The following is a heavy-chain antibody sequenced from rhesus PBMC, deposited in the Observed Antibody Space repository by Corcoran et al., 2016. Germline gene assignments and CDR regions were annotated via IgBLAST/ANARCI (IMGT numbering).Heavy chain of an antibody. CDR2: IYGSGSST. CDR3: ASEGAAAPFDY. V-gene: IGHV4-169*02. D-gene: IGHD6-25*01. Sequence: QLQLQESGPGLVKPSETLSVTCVVSGGSISSSYWSWIRQAPGKGLEWIGYIYGSGSSTKYNPSLKSRVTLSVDTSKNQLSLKLSSVTAADTAVYYCASEGAAAPFDYWGQGVLVTVSS. J-gene: IGHJ4*01. CDR1: GGSISSSY.